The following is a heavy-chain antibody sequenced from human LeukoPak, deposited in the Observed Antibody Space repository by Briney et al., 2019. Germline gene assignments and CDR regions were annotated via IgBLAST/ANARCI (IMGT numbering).Heavy chain of an antibody. CDR2: IKSDGSDP. D-gene: IGHD3-10*01. V-gene: IGHV3-74*01. J-gene: IGHJ6*02. CDR3: AKDRAPMSSRGMDV. Sequence: GGSLRLSCAASGFTLSSYWMHWVRQGPGKGLVWVSRIKSDGSDPSYADSVKGRFIISRDNAKSTLYLQMNSLRAEDTAVYYCAKDRAPMSSRGMDVWGQGTTVAVSS. CDR1: GFTLSSYW.